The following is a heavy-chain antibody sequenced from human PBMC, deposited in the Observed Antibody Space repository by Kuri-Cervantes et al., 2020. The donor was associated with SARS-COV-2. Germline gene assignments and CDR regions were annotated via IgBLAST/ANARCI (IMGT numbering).Heavy chain of an antibody. D-gene: IGHD2-15*01. Sequence: GESLKISCAASGFTFSSYGMHWVRQAPGKGLEWVSGVSWNGSRTHYADSVKGRFIISRDNSKNTLYLQMNSLRAEDTAVYYCAKDQHGIVVVVAAIDYWGQGTLVTVSS. CDR3: AKDQHGIVVVVAAIDY. V-gene: IGHV3-NL1*01. CDR1: GFTFSSYG. J-gene: IGHJ4*02. CDR2: VSWNGSRT.